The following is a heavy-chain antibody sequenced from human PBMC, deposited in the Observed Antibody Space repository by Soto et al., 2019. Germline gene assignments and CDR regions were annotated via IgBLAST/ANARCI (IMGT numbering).Heavy chain of an antibody. D-gene: IGHD5-18*01. Sequence: PXESLRLSCAASGFTFSSYGMHWVRQAPGKGLEWVAVIWYDGSNKYYADSVKGRFTISRDNSKNTLYLQMNSLRAEDTAVYYCARDRADTAMVNPEYYYYYGMDVWGQGTTVTVS. J-gene: IGHJ6*02. CDR3: ARDRADTAMVNPEYYYYYGMDV. CDR2: IWYDGSNK. V-gene: IGHV3-33*01. CDR1: GFTFSSYG.